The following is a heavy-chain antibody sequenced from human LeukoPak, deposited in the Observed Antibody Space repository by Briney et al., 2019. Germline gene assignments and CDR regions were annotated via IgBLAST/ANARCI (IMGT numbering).Heavy chain of an antibody. D-gene: IGHD6-19*01. CDR1: GYTFTSYD. V-gene: IGHV1-8*01. Sequence: ASVKVSCKASGYTFTSYDINWVRQATGQGLEWMGWMNPSNGDTGYAQKFQGRVTITRNTSISTAYMELSSLRSEDTAVYYCARTSGWYGDAFDIWGQGTMVTVSS. J-gene: IGHJ3*02. CDR3: ARTSGWYGDAFDI. CDR2: MNPSNGDT.